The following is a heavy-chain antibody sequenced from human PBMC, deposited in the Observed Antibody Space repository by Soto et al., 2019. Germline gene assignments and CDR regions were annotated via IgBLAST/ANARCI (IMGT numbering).Heavy chain of an antibody. V-gene: IGHV4-59*08. Sequence: SETLSLTCTVSGGSISSYYWSWIRQPPGKGLEWIGYIYYSGSTNYNPSLKSRVTISVDTSKNQFSLKLSSVTAADTAVYYCASRFLTTVSGEHSGLDPWGQGTLVTVSS. D-gene: IGHD4-17*01. CDR3: ASRFLTTVSGEHSGLDP. CDR1: GGSISSYY. CDR2: IYYSGST. J-gene: IGHJ5*02.